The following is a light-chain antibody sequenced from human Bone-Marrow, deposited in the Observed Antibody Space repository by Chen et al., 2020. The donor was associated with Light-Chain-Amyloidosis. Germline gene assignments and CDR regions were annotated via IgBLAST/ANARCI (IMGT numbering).Light chain of an antibody. Sequence: QSLLTQPPSASGTPGQRVTISCSGSSSNIGSLTVNWYQQLPGTAPKLLIYRNNQRPSGVPDRFSGSKSGTSASLAISGLRSEDDADYYCAAWDDSLNGVVFGGGTKLTVL. J-gene: IGLJ2*01. CDR1: SSNIGSLT. CDR3: AAWDDSLNGVV. CDR2: RNN. V-gene: IGLV1-44*01.